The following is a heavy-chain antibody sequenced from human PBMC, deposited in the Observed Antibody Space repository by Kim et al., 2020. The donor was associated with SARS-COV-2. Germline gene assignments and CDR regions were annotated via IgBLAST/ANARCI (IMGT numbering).Heavy chain of an antibody. CDR1: GGSISSSSYY. CDR2: IYYSGST. J-gene: IGHJ3*02. D-gene: IGHD6-13*01. CDR3: ARVSSSGPYDAFDM. V-gene: IGHV4-39*01. Sequence: SETLSLTCTVSGGSISSSSYYWGWIRQPPGKGLEWIGSIYYSGSTYYNPSLKSRVTISVDTSKNQFSLKMSSVTAADTAVYYCARVSSSGPYDAFDMWGQGTMVTVSS.